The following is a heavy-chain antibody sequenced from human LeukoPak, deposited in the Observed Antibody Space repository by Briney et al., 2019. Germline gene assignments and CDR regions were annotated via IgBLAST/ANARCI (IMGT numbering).Heavy chain of an antibody. D-gene: IGHD1-26*01. Sequence: PSQTLSLTCTVSGGSISSSSYYWSWIRQPPGKGLEWIGYIYYSGNTNYNPSLKSRVTISVDTSKNQFSLKLTSVTAADTAVYYCARTVGRIGAFDIWGQGTMVSVSS. CDR1: GGSISSSSYY. CDR3: ARTVGRIGAFDI. CDR2: IYYSGNT. V-gene: IGHV4-61*01. J-gene: IGHJ3*02.